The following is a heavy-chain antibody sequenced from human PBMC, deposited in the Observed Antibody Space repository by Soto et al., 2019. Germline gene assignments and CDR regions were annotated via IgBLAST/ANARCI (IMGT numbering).Heavy chain of an antibody. V-gene: IGHV4-39*01. D-gene: IGHD6-13*01. Sequence: SETLSLTCTVSGGSIISSSYYFFWIRQPPGKGLELIGSIYYSGSTYYNPSLKSRVTISVDTSKNQFSLKLSSVTAADTAVYYCARGGIAGGFDYWGQGTLVTVSS. CDR3: ARGGIAGGFDY. J-gene: IGHJ4*02. CDR2: IYYSGST. CDR1: GGSIISSSYY.